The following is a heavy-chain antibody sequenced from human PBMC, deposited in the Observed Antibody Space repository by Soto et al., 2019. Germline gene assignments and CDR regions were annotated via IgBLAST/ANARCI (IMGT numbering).Heavy chain of an antibody. CDR3: AKSLGYCSGGSCYSNWFDP. V-gene: IGHV3-9*01. D-gene: IGHD2-15*01. CDR1: GFTFDDYA. J-gene: IGHJ5*02. Sequence: GGSLRLSCAASGFTFDDYAMHWVRQAPGKGLEWVSGISWNSGSIGYADSVKGRFTISRDNAKNSLYLQMNSLRAEDTALYYCAKSLGYCSGGSCYSNWFDPWGQGTLVTVSS. CDR2: ISWNSGSI.